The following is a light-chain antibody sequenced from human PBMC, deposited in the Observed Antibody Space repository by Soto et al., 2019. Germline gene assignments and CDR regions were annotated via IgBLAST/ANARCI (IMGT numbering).Light chain of an antibody. CDR3: QQYNKWPLFT. CDR1: QSIGSN. CDR2: GAS. Sequence: ETVLTQYPATFSVSPGERATLSCRASQSIGSNLAWYQQRPGQPPRLLIYGASTRATGVPARFSGSGSGTEFTLTINSLQSEDFALYYCQQYNKWPLFTFGPGTKVDIK. V-gene: IGKV3-15*01. J-gene: IGKJ3*01.